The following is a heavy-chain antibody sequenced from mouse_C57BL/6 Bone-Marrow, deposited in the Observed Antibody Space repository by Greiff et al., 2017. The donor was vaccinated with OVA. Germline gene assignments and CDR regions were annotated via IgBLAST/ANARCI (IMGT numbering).Heavy chain of an antibody. CDR3: AIYYDYYYAMDY. J-gene: IGHJ4*01. V-gene: IGHV1-61*01. CDR2: LYPSDSET. D-gene: IGHD2-4*01. CDR1: GYHFPNYW. Sequence: QVQLQQPGAELVRPGSSVKLSCKASGYHFPNYWMDWVKQRPGPGLEWIGNLYPSDSETYYNQKFKDKATLTVDKSSSTAYMQLSSLTSEDSAVYYCAIYYDYYYAMDYWGQGTSVTVSS.